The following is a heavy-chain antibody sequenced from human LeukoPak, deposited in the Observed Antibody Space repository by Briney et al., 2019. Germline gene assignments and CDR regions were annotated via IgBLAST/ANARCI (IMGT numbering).Heavy chain of an antibody. CDR3: ARDSAGSYYNPNRVRYFDY. CDR1: GYTFASYY. D-gene: IGHD3-10*01. J-gene: IGHJ4*02. CDR2: INPSGGST. Sequence: ASVKVSCKASGYTFASYYMHWVRQAPGQGLEWMGIINPSGGSTSYAQKFQGRVTMTRVTSTSTVYMELSSLRSEDTAVYYCARDSAGSYYNPNRVRYFDYWGQGTLVTVSS. V-gene: IGHV1-46*01.